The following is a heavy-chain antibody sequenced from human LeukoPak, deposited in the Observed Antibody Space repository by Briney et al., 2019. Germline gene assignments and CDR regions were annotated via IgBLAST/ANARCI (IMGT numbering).Heavy chain of an antibody. CDR3: ARVGLRWGVLDY. J-gene: IGHJ4*02. CDR2: IYYSGST. V-gene: IGHV4-39*07. CDR1: GGSISSYY. Sequence: PSETLSLTCTVSGGSISSYYWSWIRQPPGKGLEWIGSIYYSGSTYYNPSLKSRVTISVDTSKNQFSLKLSSVTAADTAVYYCARVGLRWGVLDYWGQGTLVTVSS. D-gene: IGHD4-23*01.